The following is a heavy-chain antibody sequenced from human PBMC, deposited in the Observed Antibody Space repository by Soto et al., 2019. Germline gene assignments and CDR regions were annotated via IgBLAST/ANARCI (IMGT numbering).Heavy chain of an antibody. Sequence: GESLKISCKGSGFTFTSYWIAWVRQMPGKGLEWMGIIFPDDSDTRYSPSFQGQVTISADKSISTAYLQWSSLKASDTAMYYCARKGKNSRGQYWLVPWGQGTLVTVSS. CDR2: IFPDDSDT. D-gene: IGHD2-15*01. V-gene: IGHV5-51*01. CDR3: ARKGKNSRGQYWLVP. CDR1: GFTFTSYW. J-gene: IGHJ5*02.